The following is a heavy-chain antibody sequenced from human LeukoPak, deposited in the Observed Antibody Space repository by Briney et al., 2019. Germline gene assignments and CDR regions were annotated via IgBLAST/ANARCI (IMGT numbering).Heavy chain of an antibody. CDR1: GFTFGDYA. D-gene: IGHD3-3*01. Sequence: GGSLRLSCTASGFTFGDYAMSWVRQAPGKGLEWVGFIRSKAYGGTTEYAASVKGRFTISRDDSKSIAYLQMNSLKTEDTAVHYCTSSYYDFWSGYTPLGYWGQGTLVTVSS. J-gene: IGHJ4*02. CDR3: TSSYYDFWSGYTPLGY. CDR2: IRSKAYGGTT. V-gene: IGHV3-49*04.